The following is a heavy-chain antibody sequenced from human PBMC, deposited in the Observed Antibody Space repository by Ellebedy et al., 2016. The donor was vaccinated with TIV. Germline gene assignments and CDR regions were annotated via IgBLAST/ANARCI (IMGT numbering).Heavy chain of an antibody. V-gene: IGHV4-34*01. CDR2: INHGGSS. J-gene: IGHJ6*02. CDR3: ARGMMSRGVYIVTKYSQVKSIDV. CDR1: GGSFTDYY. D-gene: IGHD3-10*01. Sequence: SETLSLXCAVYGGSFTDYYWTWIRQSPGKGLDWIGQINHGGSSNYNPSLKSRVTISVDTSKNQFSLKLTSVTAADTAVYYCARGMMSRGVYIVTKYSQVKSIDVWGQGMTVTVSS.